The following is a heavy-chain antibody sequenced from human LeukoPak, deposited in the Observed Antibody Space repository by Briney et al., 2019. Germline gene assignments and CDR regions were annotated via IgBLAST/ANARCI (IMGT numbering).Heavy chain of an antibody. Sequence: PSETLSLTCTVSGGSISSSSYYWGWLRQPPGKGLEWIGSIYYSGSTYYNPSLKSRVTISVDTSKNQFSLKLSSVTAADTAVYYCARHRGYCSSTSCSDAFDIWGQGTMVTVSS. CDR3: ARHRGYCSSTSCSDAFDI. CDR2: IYYSGST. D-gene: IGHD2-2*01. V-gene: IGHV4-39*01. CDR1: GGSISSSSYY. J-gene: IGHJ3*02.